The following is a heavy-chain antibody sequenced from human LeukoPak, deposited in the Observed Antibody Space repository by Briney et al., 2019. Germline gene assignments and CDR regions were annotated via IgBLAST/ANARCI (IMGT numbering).Heavy chain of an antibody. CDR1: GFTFSSYS. CDR2: ISSSSSTI. Sequence: PGGSLRLSCAASGFTFSSYSMNWVRQAPGKGLEWVSYISSSSSTIYYADSVKGRFTISRDNSKNTLYLQMGSLRPEDMAVYYCTKRGGLRPKRGDFYFDYWGQGTLVTVSS. V-gene: IGHV3-48*01. D-gene: IGHD2-21*02. J-gene: IGHJ4*02. CDR3: TKRGGLRPKRGDFYFDY.